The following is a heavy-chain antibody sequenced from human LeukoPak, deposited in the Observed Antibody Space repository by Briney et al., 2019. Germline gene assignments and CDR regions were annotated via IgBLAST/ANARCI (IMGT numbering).Heavy chain of an antibody. CDR1: GGSFSGYY. Sequence: PSETLSLTCAVYGGSFSGYYWSWIRQPPGQGLEWIGEINHSGSTNYNPSLKRRVTISVDTSKNQFSLKLSSVTAADTAVYYCAKTPVVTLSAFDIWGQGTLVTVSS. CDR3: AKTPVVTLSAFDI. D-gene: IGHD3-22*01. J-gene: IGHJ3*02. V-gene: IGHV4-34*01. CDR2: INHSGST.